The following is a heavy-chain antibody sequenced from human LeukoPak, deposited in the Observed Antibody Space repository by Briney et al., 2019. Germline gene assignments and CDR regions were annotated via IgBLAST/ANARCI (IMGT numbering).Heavy chain of an antibody. D-gene: IGHD6-6*01. Sequence: ASVKVSCKASGGTFSSYAISWVRQAPGQGLEWMGIINPSGGSTSYAQKFQGRVTMTRDTSTSTVYMELSSLRSEDTAVYYCARAGPIAARPSSYYYGMDVWGQGTTVTVSS. V-gene: IGHV1-46*01. CDR2: INPSGGST. J-gene: IGHJ6*02. CDR1: GGTFSSYA. CDR3: ARAGPIAARPSSYYYGMDV.